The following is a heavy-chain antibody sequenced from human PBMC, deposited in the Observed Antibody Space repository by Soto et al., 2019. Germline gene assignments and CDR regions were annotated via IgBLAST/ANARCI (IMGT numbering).Heavy chain of an antibody. CDR2: MNPGSGDT. J-gene: IGHJ5*02. D-gene: IGHD5-18*01. V-gene: IGHV1-8*01. CDR1: GYIFTNND. Sequence: ASVKVSCKTSGYIFTNNDVSWVRQATGQGLEWMGWMNPGSGDTGYAQKFQGRVTMTRNISIATAYMELSSLRADDTAIYYCARMASFGSLNWFDPWGQGTLVTVSS. CDR3: ARMASFGSLNWFDP.